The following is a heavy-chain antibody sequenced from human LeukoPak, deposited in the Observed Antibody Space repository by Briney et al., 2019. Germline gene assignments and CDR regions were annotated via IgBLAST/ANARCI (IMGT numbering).Heavy chain of an antibody. CDR2: IIPIFGTA. D-gene: IGHD6-13*01. CDR3: AESITAGAFDI. J-gene: IGHJ3*02. V-gene: IGHV1-69*05. CDR1: GGTFSSYA. Sequence: SVKVSCKASGGTFSSYAISWVRQAPGQGLEWMGGIIPIFGTANYAQKFQGRVTITTDESTSTAYMELSSLRSDDTAMYFCAESITAGAFDIWGQGTMVTVSS.